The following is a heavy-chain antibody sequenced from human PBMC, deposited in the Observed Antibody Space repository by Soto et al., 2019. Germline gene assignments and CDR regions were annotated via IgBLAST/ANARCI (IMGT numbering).Heavy chain of an antibody. CDR1: GFSLSTSGMG. Sequence: QITLKESGPTLVKPTQTLTLTCTFSGFSLSTSGMGLGWIRQPPGKALEWLALIYWDDDRRYSPSLSTRITITRDTSKNQVVLTMTNMDPVDTATYSCARVSPRGLDYWGQGTLLTVSS. V-gene: IGHV2-5*02. CDR3: ARVSPRGLDY. J-gene: IGHJ4*02. CDR2: IYWDDDR. D-gene: IGHD2-15*01.